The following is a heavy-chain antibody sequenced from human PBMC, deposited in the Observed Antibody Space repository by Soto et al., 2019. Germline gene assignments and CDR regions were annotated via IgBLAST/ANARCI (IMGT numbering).Heavy chain of an antibody. J-gene: IGHJ3*02. V-gene: IGHV3-30*18. CDR2: ISYDGSNK. Sequence: QVQLVESGGGVVQPGRSLRLSCAASGFTFSSYGMHWVRQAPGKGLEWVAVISYDGSNKYYADSVKGRFTISRDNSKNTLYLQMNSLRAEDTAVYYCAKELTTGNLDAFDIWGQGTMVTVSS. D-gene: IGHD4-17*01. CDR1: GFTFSSYG. CDR3: AKELTTGNLDAFDI.